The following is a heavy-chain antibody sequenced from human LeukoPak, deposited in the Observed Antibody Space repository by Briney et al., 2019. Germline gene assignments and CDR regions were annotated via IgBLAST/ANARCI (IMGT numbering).Heavy chain of an antibody. Sequence: GGSLRLSCAASGFTFSSYEMNWVRQAPGKGLEWVSYISSSGSTIYADSVKGRFTISRDNAKNSLYLQMNSLRAEDTAVYYCAKDVRVGGGGMDVWGQGTPVTVSS. CDR3: AKDVRVGGGGMDV. D-gene: IGHD1-26*01. J-gene: IGHJ6*02. CDR1: GFTFSSYE. CDR2: ISSSGSTI. V-gene: IGHV3-48*03.